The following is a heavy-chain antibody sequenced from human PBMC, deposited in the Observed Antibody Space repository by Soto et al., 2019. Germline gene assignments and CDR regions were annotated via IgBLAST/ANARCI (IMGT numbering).Heavy chain of an antibody. D-gene: IGHD3-10*01. Sequence: QVQLVESGGGLVKPGGSLRLSCAASGFTFSDYYMSWIRQAPGKGLEWVSYISRSGSTIYYADSVKGRFTISRDNAKNSLYLQMNSLRAEDTAVYYCARTMVRGVMTLQHYYYMDVWGKGTTVTVSS. CDR1: GFTFSDYY. V-gene: IGHV3-11*01. J-gene: IGHJ6*03. CDR2: ISRSGSTI. CDR3: ARTMVRGVMTLQHYYYMDV.